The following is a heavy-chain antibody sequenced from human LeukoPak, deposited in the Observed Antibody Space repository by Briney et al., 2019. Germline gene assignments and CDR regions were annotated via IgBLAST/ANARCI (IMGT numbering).Heavy chain of an antibody. D-gene: IGHD3-10*01. Sequence: ASVKVSCKASGYTFTSYDINWVRQATGQGLEWMGWMNPNSGNTGYAQKFQGRVTMTRNTSISTAYMELSSLRSEDTAVYYCARGLVVRGRYYFDYWGQGTLVTVSS. J-gene: IGHJ4*02. V-gene: IGHV1-8*01. CDR2: MNPNSGNT. CDR1: GYTFTSYD. CDR3: ARGLVVRGRYYFDY.